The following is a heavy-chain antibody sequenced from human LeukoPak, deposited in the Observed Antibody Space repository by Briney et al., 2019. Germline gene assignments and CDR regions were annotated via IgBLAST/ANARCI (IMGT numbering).Heavy chain of an antibody. Sequence: PGGSLRLSCAASGFTFDDYAMHWVRQAPGKGLEWVSLISWDGGSTYYADSVKGRFTISRDNAKNSLYLQMNSLRAEDTALYYCAKDRSNYYDSSGYYGGFDYWGQGTLVTVSS. CDR2: ISWDGGST. J-gene: IGHJ4*02. V-gene: IGHV3-43D*03. CDR3: AKDRSNYYDSSGYYGGFDY. D-gene: IGHD3-22*01. CDR1: GFTFDDYA.